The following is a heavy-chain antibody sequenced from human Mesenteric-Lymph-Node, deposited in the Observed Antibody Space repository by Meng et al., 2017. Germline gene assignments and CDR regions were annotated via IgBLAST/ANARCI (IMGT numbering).Heavy chain of an antibody. CDR2: INPNSGGT. V-gene: IGHV1-2*02. J-gene: IGHJ4*02. CDR3: ARGELWFGELLRGYFDY. CDR1: GYTFTSYA. D-gene: IGHD3-10*01. Sequence: ASVKVSCKASGYTFTSYAMHWVRQAPGQGLEWMGWINPNSGGTNYAQKFQGRVTMTRDTSISTAYMELSRLRSDDTAVYYCARGELWFGELLRGYFDYWGQGTLVTVSS.